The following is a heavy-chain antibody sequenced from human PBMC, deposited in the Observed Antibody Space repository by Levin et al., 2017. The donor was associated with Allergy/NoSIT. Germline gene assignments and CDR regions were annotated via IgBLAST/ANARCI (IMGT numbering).Heavy chain of an antibody. J-gene: IGHJ6*03. CDR1: GDSISRGFYY. CDR2: IYVTGST. D-gene: IGHD5-12*01. V-gene: IGHV4-61*02. CDR3: ARDLEGFSGYKPYCYTDV. Sequence: PSETLSLTCSVSGDSISRGFYYWSWIRQPAGEGLEWIGRIYVTGSTTYSPSLKSRVTISLDRSKAQVTLKINSVTAADTAVYYCARDLEGFSGYKPYCYTDVWGKGTTVTVSS.